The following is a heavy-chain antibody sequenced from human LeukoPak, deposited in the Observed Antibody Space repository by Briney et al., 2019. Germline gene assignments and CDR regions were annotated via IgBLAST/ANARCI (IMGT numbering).Heavy chain of an antibody. Sequence: SETLSLTCTVSGGSISSGGYYWSWIRQHPGKGLEWIGYIYYSGSTYYNPSLKSRVTISVDTSKNQFSLKLSSVTAADTAVYYCARANTIFGVVIRPFDYWGQGTLVTVSS. CDR3: ARANTIFGVVIRPFDY. J-gene: IGHJ4*02. CDR1: GGSISSGGYY. V-gene: IGHV4-31*03. CDR2: IYYSGST. D-gene: IGHD3-3*01.